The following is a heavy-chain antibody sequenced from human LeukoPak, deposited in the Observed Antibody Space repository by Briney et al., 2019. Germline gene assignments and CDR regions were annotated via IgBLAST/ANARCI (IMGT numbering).Heavy chain of an antibody. V-gene: IGHV1-18*01. CDR1: GYTFTSYG. Sequence: GASVKVSCKASGYTFTSYGISWVRQAPGQGLEWMGWISAYNGNTNYAQKLQGRVTMTTDTSTSTAYMELSRLRSGDTAVYYCAREYVLSIAARRNYYYYGMDVWGQGTTVTVSS. D-gene: IGHD6-6*01. J-gene: IGHJ6*02. CDR3: AREYVLSIAARRNYYYYGMDV. CDR2: ISAYNGNT.